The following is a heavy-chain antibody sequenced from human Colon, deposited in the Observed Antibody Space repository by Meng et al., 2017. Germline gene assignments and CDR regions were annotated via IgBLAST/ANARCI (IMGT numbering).Heavy chain of an antibody. V-gene: IGHV1-18*01. Sequence: QVPLVQSGAEVKKPGAPVKVSCKASGYTFTRYGIIWVRQAPGQGLEWMGWISADNANAKYAQKFQGRVTMTTDTSTTTAYLELRSLRSDDTAMYYCARVVVVTGTGWFDPWGQGTLVTVSS. D-gene: IGHD2-21*02. CDR1: GYTFTRYG. J-gene: IGHJ5*02. CDR3: ARVVVVTGTGWFDP. CDR2: ISADNANA.